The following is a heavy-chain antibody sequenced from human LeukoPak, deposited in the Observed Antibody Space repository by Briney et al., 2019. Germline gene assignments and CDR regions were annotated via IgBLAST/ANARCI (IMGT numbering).Heavy chain of an antibody. D-gene: IGHD3-10*01. V-gene: IGHV1-69*13. CDR2: IIPIFGTA. CDR3: TRDAGDYGGSGSYPDY. Sequence: ASVKVSCKASGGTFSSYAISWVRQAPGQGLEWMGGIIPIFGTANYAQNFQGRVTLTADEATNTAYMELNRLRSDDTAVYYCTRDAGDYGGSGSYPDYWGQGTLVTVSS. J-gene: IGHJ4*02. CDR1: GGTFSSYA.